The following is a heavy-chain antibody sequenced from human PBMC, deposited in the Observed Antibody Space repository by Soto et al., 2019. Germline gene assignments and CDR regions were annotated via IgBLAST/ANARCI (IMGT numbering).Heavy chain of an antibody. Sequence: PSETLSLTCTVSGGSISSGDYYWSWIRQPPGKGLEWIGYINYSGSTNYNPSLKSRVTISVDTSNKQFSLKLSSVTAADTAVYYCATYGDYVGFDYWGQGTLVTVSS. CDR3: ATYGDYVGFDY. CDR1: GGSISSGDYY. V-gene: IGHV4-61*08. J-gene: IGHJ4*02. CDR2: INYSGST. D-gene: IGHD4-17*01.